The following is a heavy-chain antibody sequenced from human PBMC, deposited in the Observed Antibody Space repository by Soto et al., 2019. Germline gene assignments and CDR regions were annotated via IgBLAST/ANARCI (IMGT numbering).Heavy chain of an antibody. Sequence: GGSLRLSCAASGFTFSSYGMHWVRQAPGKGLEWVAVISYDGSNKYYADSVKGRFTISRDNSKNTLYLQMNSLRAEDTAVYYCAKLGGLRYFDWVPPLAFDIWGQGTMVTVSS. D-gene: IGHD3-9*01. CDR1: GFTFSSYG. CDR2: ISYDGSNK. CDR3: AKLGGLRYFDWVPPLAFDI. V-gene: IGHV3-30*18. J-gene: IGHJ3*02.